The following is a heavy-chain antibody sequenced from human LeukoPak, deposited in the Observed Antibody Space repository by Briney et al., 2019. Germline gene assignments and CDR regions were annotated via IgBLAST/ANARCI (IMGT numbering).Heavy chain of an antibody. CDR1: GFTFSSYG. V-gene: IGHV3-30*18. J-gene: IGHJ3*02. Sequence: GRSLRLSCAASGFTFSSYGMHWVRQAPGKGLEWVAVISYDGSNIYYADSVKGRFTISRDNSKNTLYLQMNSLRAEDTAVYYCAKNSDYDILTGYSNDAFDIWGQGTMVTVSS. CDR2: ISYDGSNI. CDR3: AKNSDYDILTGYSNDAFDI. D-gene: IGHD3-9*01.